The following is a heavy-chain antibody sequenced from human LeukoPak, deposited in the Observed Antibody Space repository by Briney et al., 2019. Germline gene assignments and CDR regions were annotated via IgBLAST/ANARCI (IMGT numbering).Heavy chain of an antibody. CDR3: ARSSIAAAGPYYTVFDY. CDR2: ISAYNGNT. V-gene: IGHV1-18*01. CDR1: GYTFISYG. J-gene: IGHJ4*02. Sequence: ASVKVSCKASGYTFISYGISWVRQAPGQGLEWMGWISAYNGNTNYAQKLQDRVTMTTDTSTSTAYMDLRSQRSDDTAVYFCARSSIAAAGPYYTVFDYWGQGTLVTVSS. D-gene: IGHD6-13*01.